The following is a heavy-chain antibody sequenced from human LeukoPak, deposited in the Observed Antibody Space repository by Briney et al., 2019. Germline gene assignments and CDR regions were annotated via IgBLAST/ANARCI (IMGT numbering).Heavy chain of an antibody. Sequence: GGFLRLSCAASGNYWMHWVRQVPGKGLVWVSHINSDGSWTSYADSVKGRFTISKDNAKNTVYLQMNSLRAEDTAVYYCVSFYETYWGRGTLVTVSS. CDR1: GNYW. V-gene: IGHV3-74*01. D-gene: IGHD2/OR15-2a*01. CDR3: VSFYETY. CDR2: INSDGSWT. J-gene: IGHJ4*02.